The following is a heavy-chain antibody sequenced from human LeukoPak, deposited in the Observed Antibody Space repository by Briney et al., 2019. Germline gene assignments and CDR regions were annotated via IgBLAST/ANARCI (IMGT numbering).Heavy chain of an antibody. D-gene: IGHD3-16*01. CDR3: AKDVGFWAGVFDY. CDR1: GFTFDDYA. CDR2: ISWNSGSI. J-gene: IGHJ4*02. V-gene: IGHV3-9*01. Sequence: GGSLRLSCAASGFTFDDYAMHWVRQAPGKGLEWVSGISWNSGSIGYADSVKGRFTISRDNAKNSLYLQMNSLRAEDTALYCCAKDVGFWAGVFDYWGQGTLVTVSS.